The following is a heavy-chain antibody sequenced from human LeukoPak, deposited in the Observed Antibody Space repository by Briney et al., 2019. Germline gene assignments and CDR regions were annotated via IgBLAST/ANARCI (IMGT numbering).Heavy chain of an antibody. CDR3: ARLLGESGAAGRFDP. V-gene: IGHV4-59*08. CDR1: GGSISSYY. Sequence: SETLSLTCSVSGGSISSYYWSWIRQPPGKGLEWIGNIYYSGTTNYNPSLKSRVTISVDKSKNHFSLNLSSVTAADTAVYYCARLLGESGAAGRFDPWGQGTLVTVSS. D-gene: IGHD5-12*01. J-gene: IGHJ5*02. CDR2: IYYSGTT.